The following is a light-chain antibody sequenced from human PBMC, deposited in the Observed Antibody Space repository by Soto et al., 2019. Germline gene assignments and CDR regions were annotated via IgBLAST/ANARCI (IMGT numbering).Light chain of an antibody. CDR3: QQYNTYSRT. Sequence: QLTQSPSSLSASVGDRVTITCRASQGIGSDLAWYQQKPGRAPKLLIFGASTLQSGVPSRFSGSGSGAEFTLTISSLQPDDFATYYCQQYNTYSRTFGQGTKVDIK. V-gene: IGKV1-9*01. J-gene: IGKJ1*01. CDR1: QGIGSD. CDR2: GAS.